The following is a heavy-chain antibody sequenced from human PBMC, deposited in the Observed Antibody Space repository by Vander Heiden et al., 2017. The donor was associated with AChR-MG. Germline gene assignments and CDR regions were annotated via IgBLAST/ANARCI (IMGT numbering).Heavy chain of an antibody. D-gene: IGHD6-13*01. CDR1: GGSISSRSYY. CDR3: ARRGAAAGTSKGAFDI. J-gene: IGHJ3*02. CDR2: ISYSGTT. Sequence: QLQLQESGPGLVKPSETLSLPCTVSGGSISSRSYYWGWIRQPPGRGLEWIGSISYSGTTYYNPSIKSRVTISVDTSKNQFSLKLSSVTAADTAVYYCARRGAAAGTSKGAFDIWGQGTMVTVSS. V-gene: IGHV4-39*01.